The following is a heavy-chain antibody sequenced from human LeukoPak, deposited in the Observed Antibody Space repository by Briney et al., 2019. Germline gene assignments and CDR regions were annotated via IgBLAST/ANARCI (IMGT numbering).Heavy chain of an antibody. J-gene: IGHJ3*01. CDR2: INPNSGGT. CDR3: ARRGAGDVPNVDAFDL. Sequence: ASVKVSCKASGYTFTGYYMHWVRQAPGQGLEWMGWINPNSGGTNYAQRFQGRVAMTRDTSISTAYMELRSLRSDDTALYYCARRGAGDVPNVDAFDLWGQGTMVTVSS. V-gene: IGHV1-2*02. CDR1: GYTFTGYY. D-gene: IGHD3-10*01.